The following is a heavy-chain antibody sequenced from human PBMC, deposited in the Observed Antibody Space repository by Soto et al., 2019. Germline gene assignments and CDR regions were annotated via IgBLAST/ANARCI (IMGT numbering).Heavy chain of an antibody. CDR2: ISYDGSNK. D-gene: IGHD3-16*02. CDR1: GFTFSSYA. J-gene: IGHJ4*02. Sequence: ESGGGVVQPGRSLRLSCAASGFTFSSYAMHWVRQAPGKGLEWVAVISYDGSNKYYADSVKGRFTISRDNSKNTLYLQMNSLRAEDTAVYYCARDSWGEGDYVWGSYRYVFDYWGQGTLVTVSS. V-gene: IGHV3-30-3*01. CDR3: ARDSWGEGDYVWGSYRYVFDY.